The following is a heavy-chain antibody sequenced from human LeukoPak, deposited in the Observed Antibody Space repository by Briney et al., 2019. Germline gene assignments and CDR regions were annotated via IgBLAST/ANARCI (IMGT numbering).Heavy chain of an antibody. V-gene: IGHV3-23*01. CDR3: AKDQDTAMVTGTDYYMDV. J-gene: IGHJ6*03. Sequence: PGGSLRLSCAASGFTFSSYGMHWVRQAPGKGLEWVSAISGSGGSTYYADSVKGRFTISRDNSKNTLYLQMNSLRAEDTVVYYCAKDQDTAMVTGTDYYMDVWGKGTTVTVSS. CDR2: ISGSGGST. D-gene: IGHD5-18*01. CDR1: GFTFSSYG.